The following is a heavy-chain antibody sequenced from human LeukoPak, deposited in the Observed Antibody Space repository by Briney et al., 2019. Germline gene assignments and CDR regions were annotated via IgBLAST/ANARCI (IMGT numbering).Heavy chain of an antibody. J-gene: IGHJ4*02. CDR3: ARDTMVRGVDY. Sequence: GGSLRLSCAASGFTFSSYGMNWVRQAPGKGLEWVSYISSSGSTIYYADSVKGRFTISRDNAKNSLYLQMNSLRAEDTAVYYCARDTMVRGVDYWGQGTLVTVSS. CDR2: ISSSGSTI. CDR1: GFTFSSYG. V-gene: IGHV3-48*03. D-gene: IGHD3-10*01.